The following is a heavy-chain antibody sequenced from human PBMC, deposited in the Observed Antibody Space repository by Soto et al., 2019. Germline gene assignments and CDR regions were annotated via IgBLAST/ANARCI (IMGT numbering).Heavy chain of an antibody. V-gene: IGHV4-4*02. D-gene: IGHD3-10*01. Sequence: QVQLQESGPGLVKPSRTLSLTCTVSNASISSRKWWTWVRQTPGKGLEWIGEIYHSGSINHNPSLKSRVTMSLDKSKNQFSLKMTSVTAADTAVYYCASKFGELLADAFDIWGQGTVVTVSS. CDR2: IYHSGSI. CDR1: NASISSRKW. CDR3: ASKFGELLADAFDI. J-gene: IGHJ3*02.